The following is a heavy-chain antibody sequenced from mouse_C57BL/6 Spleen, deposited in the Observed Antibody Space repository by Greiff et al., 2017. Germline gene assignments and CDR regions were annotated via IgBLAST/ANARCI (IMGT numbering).Heavy chain of an antibody. J-gene: IGHJ2*01. D-gene: IGHD1-1*01. CDR1: GYAFSSSW. V-gene: IGHV1-82*01. CDR2: IYPGDGDT. CDR3: AREGLSYGSSPWFDY. Sequence: QVQLKQSGPELVKPGASVKISCKASGYAFSSSWMNWVKQRPGKGLEWIGRIYPGDGDTNYNGKFKGKATLTADKSSSTAYMQLSSLTSEDSAVYFGAREGLSYGSSPWFDYWGQGTTLTVSS.